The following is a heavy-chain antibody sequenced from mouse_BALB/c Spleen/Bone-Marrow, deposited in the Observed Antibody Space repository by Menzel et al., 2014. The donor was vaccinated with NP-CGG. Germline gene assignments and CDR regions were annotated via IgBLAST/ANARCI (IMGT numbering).Heavy chain of an antibody. V-gene: IGHV3-1*02. CDR2: IHYSGST. CDR3: SKGTYAMDY. Sequence: EVHLQNSGPDLVHPSLSLSLTCAVTGYSITSGYTWHWIRQFPGNTLEWMGYIHYSGSTNYNPSLKSRISITRDTSKNQFFLQLNSVTTEDTATYFCSKGTYAMDYWDQGTSTTVSS. J-gene: IGHJ4*01. D-gene: IGHD3-3*01. CDR1: GYSITSGYT.